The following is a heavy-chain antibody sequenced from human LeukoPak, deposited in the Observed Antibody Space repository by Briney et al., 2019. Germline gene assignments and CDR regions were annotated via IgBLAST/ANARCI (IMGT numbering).Heavy chain of an antibody. V-gene: IGHV4-4*07. CDR1: GGSISSYY. CDR2: IYSSGGT. Sequence: SETLSLTCTVSGGSISSYYWSWIRQPAGKGLEWIGRIYSSGGTNYNPSLKSRVTMSVDTSKNQFTLKLSSVTAADTAVYYCARDLEGDFWSGYSRIYYYYMDVWGKGTTVTVSS. D-gene: IGHD3-3*01. J-gene: IGHJ6*03. CDR3: ARDLEGDFWSGYSRIYYYYMDV.